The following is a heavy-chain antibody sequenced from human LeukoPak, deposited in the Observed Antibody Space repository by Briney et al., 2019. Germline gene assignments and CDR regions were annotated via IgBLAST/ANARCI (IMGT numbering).Heavy chain of an antibody. CDR2: INHSGST. Sequence: SETLSLTCAVYGGSISAYYWTWIRQPPGKGLEWIGEINHSGSTNYNPSLKSRVTISVDTSKNQFSLKLNSVTAADTAVYYCARVRVAARPFNWFDPWGQGTLVTVSS. J-gene: IGHJ5*02. D-gene: IGHD6-6*01. CDR1: GGSISAYY. CDR3: ARVRVAARPFNWFDP. V-gene: IGHV4-34*01.